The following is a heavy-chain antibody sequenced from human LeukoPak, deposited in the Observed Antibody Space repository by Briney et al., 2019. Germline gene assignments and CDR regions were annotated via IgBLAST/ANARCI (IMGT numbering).Heavy chain of an antibody. D-gene: IGHD4-17*01. CDR1: GGSFSGYY. V-gene: IGHV4-59*01. CDR2: IYYSGST. J-gene: IGHJ4*02. Sequence: SETLSLTCAVYGGSFSGYYWSWIRQPPGKGLEWIGYIYYSGSTNYNPSLKSRVTISVDTSKNQFSLKLSSVTAADTAVYYCARALTVTPKRQYYFDYWGQGTLVTVSS. CDR3: ARALTVTPKRQYYFDY.